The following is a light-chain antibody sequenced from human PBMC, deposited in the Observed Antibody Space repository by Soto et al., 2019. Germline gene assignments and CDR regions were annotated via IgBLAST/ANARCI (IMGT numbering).Light chain of an antibody. J-gene: IGKJ2*01. Sequence: MTQSPAPRSVAPGERAPRSGRSSKSSNRELTWYQQKPGQAPRLLMHDASDRATSIPARFSGSGSGTDFTLTISRLASEDIAVYYCQQYNTWPYTFGQGTKVEIK. V-gene: IGKV3D-15*01. CDR1: KSSNRE. CDR2: DAS. CDR3: QQYNTWPYT.